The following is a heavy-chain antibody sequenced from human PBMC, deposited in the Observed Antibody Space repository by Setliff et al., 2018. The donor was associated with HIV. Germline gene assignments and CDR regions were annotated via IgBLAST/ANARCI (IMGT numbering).Heavy chain of an antibody. CDR3: ARDEGFDSSGYYLGTFDY. V-gene: IGHV1-3*01. CDR1: GGTFSSYA. J-gene: IGHJ4*02. Sequence: GASVKVSCKASGGTFSSYAMHWVRQAPGQRLEWMGWINAGNGNTKYSQKLQGRVTMTTDTSTSTAYMELRSLRSDDTAVYYCARDEGFDSSGYYLGTFDYWGQGTLVTVSS. D-gene: IGHD3-22*01. CDR2: INAGNGNT.